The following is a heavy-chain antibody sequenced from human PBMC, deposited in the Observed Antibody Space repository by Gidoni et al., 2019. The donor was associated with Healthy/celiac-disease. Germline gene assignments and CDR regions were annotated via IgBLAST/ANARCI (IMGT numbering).Heavy chain of an antibody. V-gene: IGHV3-30*18. CDR2: ISYDGSNK. J-gene: IGHJ6*02. Sequence: QVQLVESGGGVVQPGRSLRLTCAASGFTFSSYGMHLVRQAPGKGLECVAVISYDGSNKYYADSVKGRFTISRDNSKNTLYLQMNSLRAEDTAVYYCAKDDYSNYGYYYYYYGMDVWGQGTTVTVSS. D-gene: IGHD4-4*01. CDR3: AKDDYSNYGYYYYYYGMDV. CDR1: GFTFSSYG.